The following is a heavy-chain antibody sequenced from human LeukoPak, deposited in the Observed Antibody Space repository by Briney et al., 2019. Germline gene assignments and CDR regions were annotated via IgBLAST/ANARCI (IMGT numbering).Heavy chain of an antibody. CDR2: ISGSGGST. CDR3: AKDVSWGYSGYDYVY. D-gene: IGHD5-12*01. V-gene: IGHV3-23*01. CDR1: GFTFSSYA. Sequence: PGGSLRLSCAASGFTFSSYAMSWVRQAPGKGLEWVSAISGSGGSTYYADSVKGRFTISRDNSKNTLYLQMNSLRAEDTAVYYCAKDVSWGYSGYDYVYWGQGNLVTVSS. J-gene: IGHJ4*02.